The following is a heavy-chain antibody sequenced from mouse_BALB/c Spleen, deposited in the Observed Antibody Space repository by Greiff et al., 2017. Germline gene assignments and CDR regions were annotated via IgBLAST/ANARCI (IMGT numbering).Heavy chain of an antibody. Sequence: EVKLMESGAELVKPGASVKLSCTASGFNIKDTYMHWVKQRPEQGLEWIGRIDPANGNTKYDPKFQGKATITADTSSNTAYLQLSSLTSEDTAVYYCARWDDGYSYAMDYWGQGTSVTVSS. CDR3: ARWDDGYSYAMDY. CDR2: IDPANGNT. J-gene: IGHJ4*01. V-gene: IGHV14-3*02. D-gene: IGHD2-3*01. CDR1: GFNIKDTY.